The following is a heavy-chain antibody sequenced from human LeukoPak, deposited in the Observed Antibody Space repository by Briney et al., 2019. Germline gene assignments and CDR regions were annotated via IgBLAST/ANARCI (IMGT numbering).Heavy chain of an antibody. J-gene: IGHJ5*02. CDR2: INHSGST. V-gene: IGHV4-34*01. D-gene: IGHD6-13*01. CDR3: ARVRGSSWYMAWFDP. CDR1: GGSFSGYY. Sequence: PSETLSLTCAVYGGSFSGYYLSWIRQPPGKGLEWIGEINHSGSTNYNPSLKSRVIISVDTSKNQFSLKLSSVTAADTAVYYCARVRGSSWYMAWFDPWGQGTLVTVSS.